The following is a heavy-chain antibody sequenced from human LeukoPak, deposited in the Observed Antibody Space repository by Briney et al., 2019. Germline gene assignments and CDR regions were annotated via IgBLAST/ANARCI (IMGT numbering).Heavy chain of an antibody. CDR1: GFTFNRYW. D-gene: IGHD1-1*01. CDR2: INQDGSDK. Sequence: GGSLRLSCAASGFTFNRYWMSWVRQAAGKGLEWVANINQDGSDKYYVDSVKGRFTISRDNAKNSLFLQMNSLRVEDTAVYYCARVPPQQLSYWGQGTPVTVSS. V-gene: IGHV3-7*01. J-gene: IGHJ4*02. CDR3: ARVPPQQLSY.